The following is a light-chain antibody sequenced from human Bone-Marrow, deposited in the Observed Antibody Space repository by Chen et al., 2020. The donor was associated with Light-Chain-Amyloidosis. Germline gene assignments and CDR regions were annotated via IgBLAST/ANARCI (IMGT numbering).Light chain of an antibody. CDR3: QSYQGSSQGV. J-gene: IGLJ3*02. Sequence: NFMLTQPHSVSESPGKTVIISCTRSSGSIATNYVHWYQQRPGSSPTTVIYEDYQRPSGVPDRFSGSIDRSSNSASLTISGLKTEDEADYYCQSYQGSSQGVFGGGTKLTVL. V-gene: IGLV6-57*01. CDR1: SGSIATNY. CDR2: EDY.